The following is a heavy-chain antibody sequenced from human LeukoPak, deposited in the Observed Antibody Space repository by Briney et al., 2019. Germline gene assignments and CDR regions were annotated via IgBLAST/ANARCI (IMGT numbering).Heavy chain of an antibody. CDR2: IYYSGST. CDR3: ARTVAGTEVYYYYYYMDV. CDR1: GGSISSYY. D-gene: IGHD6-19*01. J-gene: IGHJ6*03. V-gene: IGHV4-59*01. Sequence: SETLSLTCLVSGGSISSYYWSWIRQPPGKGLEWIGYIYYSGSTNYNPSLKSRVTISVDTSKNQFSLKLSSVTAADTAVYYCARTVAGTEVYYYYYYMDVWGKGTTVTVSS.